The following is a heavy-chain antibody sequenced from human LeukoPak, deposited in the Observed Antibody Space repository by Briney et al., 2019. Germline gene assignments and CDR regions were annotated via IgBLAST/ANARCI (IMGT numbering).Heavy chain of an antibody. V-gene: IGHV3-23*01. J-gene: IGHJ4*02. CDR3: AKRTYSSPSGWDY. Sequence: GGSLRLSCAASGFTFSSYAMSWVRQAPGKGLEWVSSISDSVDSTYYADSVKGRFTISRDNSENTLYLQMNSLRADDTAIYYCAKRTYSSPSGWDYWGQGTLVTVSS. D-gene: IGHD6-6*01. CDR2: ISDSVDST. CDR1: GFTFSSYA.